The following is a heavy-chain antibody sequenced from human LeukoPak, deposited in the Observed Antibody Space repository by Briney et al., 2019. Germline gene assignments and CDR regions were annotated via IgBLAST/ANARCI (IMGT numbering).Heavy chain of an antibody. Sequence: SETLSLTCAVSGYSISSGYYWGWIRQPPGKGLEWIGSVYHSGSTYYNPSLKSRVAISVDTSNNQFSLKLSSVPAADTAVYYCARRNIVVVPAAPHYYYYYYMDVWGKGTTVTVSS. CDR1: GYSISSGYY. CDR2: VYHSGST. J-gene: IGHJ6*03. V-gene: IGHV4-38-2*01. CDR3: ARRNIVVVPAAPHYYYYYYMDV. D-gene: IGHD2-2*01.